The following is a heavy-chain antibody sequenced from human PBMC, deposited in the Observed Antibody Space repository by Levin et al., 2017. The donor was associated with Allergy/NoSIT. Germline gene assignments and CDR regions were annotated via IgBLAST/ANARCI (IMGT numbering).Heavy chain of an antibody. V-gene: IGHV5-51*01. CDR2: IYPGDSDT. D-gene: IGHD3-22*01. CDR1: GYSFTSYW. CDR3: ARPHYYDSSDLGAFDI. J-gene: IGHJ3*02. Sequence: GESLKISCKGSGYSFTSYWIGWVRQMPGKGLEWMGIIYPGDSDTRYSPSFQGQVTISADKSISTAYLQWSSLKASDTAMYYCARPHYYDSSDLGAFDIWGQGTMVTVSS.